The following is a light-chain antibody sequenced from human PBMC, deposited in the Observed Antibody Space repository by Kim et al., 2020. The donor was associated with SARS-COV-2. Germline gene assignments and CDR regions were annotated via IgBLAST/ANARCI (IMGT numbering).Light chain of an antibody. V-gene: IGKV2-28*01. CDR3: MQALQTPIT. CDR2: LGS. Sequence: PASISCRSSQSLLVSNGYNYLDWYLQKPGQSPQLLIYLGSNRASGVPDRFSGSGSGTDFTLRISRVEAEDVGVYYCMQALQTPITFGPGTKVDIK. J-gene: IGKJ3*01. CDR1: QSLLVSNGYNY.